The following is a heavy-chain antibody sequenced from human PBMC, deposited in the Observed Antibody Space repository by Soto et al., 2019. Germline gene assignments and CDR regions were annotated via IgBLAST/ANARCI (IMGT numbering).Heavy chain of an antibody. D-gene: IGHD2-15*01. V-gene: IGHV4-39*01. J-gene: IGHJ4*02. CDR2: IYYSGST. CDR1: GGSISSSSYY. Sequence: QLQLQESGPGLVKPSETLSLTCTVSGGSISSSSYYWGWIRQPPGKGLEWIGSIYYSGSTYYNPSLKSRLHISVDTSKHQFSPKLRSVTAAATAVYYCARHTPAISISDHWGQGTLVTVSS. CDR3: ARHTPAISISDH.